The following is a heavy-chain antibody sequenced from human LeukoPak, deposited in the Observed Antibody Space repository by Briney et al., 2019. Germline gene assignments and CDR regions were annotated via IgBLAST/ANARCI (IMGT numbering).Heavy chain of an antibody. CDR2: ISSSSSTI. J-gene: IGHJ4*02. D-gene: IGHD3-10*01. CDR3: VTDGENLLVRAIDY. Sequence: GGSLRLSCAASGFTFTNAWMSWVRHAQGKGLDRVTYISSSSSTIYYADSVKGRLTISRDNAKNSLYLQMNSLRDEDTAVYYCVTDGENLLVRAIDYWGQGTLVTVSS. V-gene: IGHV3-48*02. CDR1: GFTFTNAW.